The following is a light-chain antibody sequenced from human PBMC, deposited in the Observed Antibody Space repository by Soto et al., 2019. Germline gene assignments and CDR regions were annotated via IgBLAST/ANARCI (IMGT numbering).Light chain of an antibody. CDR3: SSYAGRNTVL. V-gene: IGLV2-8*01. Sequence: QSALTQPPSASGSTGQSVTISCTGTSSDVGNYNYVSWYQQHPGKAPKLMIYEVTKRPSGVPDRFSGSKSGNTASLTVSGLQAEDEADYYCSSYAGRNTVLFGGGTKVTVL. J-gene: IGLJ2*01. CDR1: SSDVGNYNY. CDR2: EVT.